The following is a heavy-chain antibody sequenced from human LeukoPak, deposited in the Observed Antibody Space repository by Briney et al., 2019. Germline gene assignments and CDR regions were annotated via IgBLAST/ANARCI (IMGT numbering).Heavy chain of an antibody. CDR3: ARDRRGYSNGFDY. CDR2: ISSSSSYI. CDR1: GFTFSSYS. D-gene: IGHD5-18*01. J-gene: IGHJ4*02. Sequence: GGSLRLSCAASGFTFSSYSMNWVRQAPGKGLEWVSSISSSSSYIYYADSVKGRFTISRDNAKNSLYLQVNSLRAEDTAVYYCARDRRGYSNGFDYWGQGTLVTVSS. V-gene: IGHV3-21*01.